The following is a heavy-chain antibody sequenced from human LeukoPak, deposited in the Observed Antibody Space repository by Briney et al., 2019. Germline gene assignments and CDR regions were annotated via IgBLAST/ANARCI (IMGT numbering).Heavy chain of an antibody. CDR2: ISSSGSTI. V-gene: IGHV3-48*03. D-gene: IGHD5-12*01. CDR1: GFTFSSYE. Sequence: GGSLRLSCAASGFTFSSYEMNWVRQAPGKGLEWVSYISSSGSTIYYADSVKGRFTISRDNAKNSLNLQMNSLRAEDTAVYYCARYSGYDSGGYGMDVWGQGTTATVSS. CDR3: ARYSGYDSGGYGMDV. J-gene: IGHJ6*02.